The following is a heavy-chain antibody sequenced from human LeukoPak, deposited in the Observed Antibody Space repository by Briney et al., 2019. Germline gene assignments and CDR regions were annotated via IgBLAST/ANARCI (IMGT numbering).Heavy chain of an antibody. V-gene: IGHV4-4*09. CDR2: IHTSGST. Sequence: SETLSLTCTVSGDSISSYYWSWIRQPPGKGLEWIGYIHTSGSTNYNPSLKSRVTISVDTSKNQFSLKLSSVTAADTAVYYCARGGYFSRFDPWGQGTLVTVSS. CDR3: ARGGYFSRFDP. D-gene: IGHD5-18*01. CDR1: GDSISSYY. J-gene: IGHJ5*02.